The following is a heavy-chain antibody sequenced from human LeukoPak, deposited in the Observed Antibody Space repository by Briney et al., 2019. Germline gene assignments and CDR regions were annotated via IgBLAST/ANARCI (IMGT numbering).Heavy chain of an antibody. CDR3: ARDPGLYCSGGSCYESFAFDI. V-gene: IGHV1-2*02. Sequence: ASVKVSCKASGYTFTGYYMHWARQAPGQGLEWMGWINPNSGGTNYAQKFQGRVTMTRDTSISTAYMELSRLRSDDTAVYYCARDPGLYCSGGSCYESFAFDIWGQGTMVTVSS. J-gene: IGHJ3*02. CDR2: INPNSGGT. CDR1: GYTFTGYY. D-gene: IGHD2-15*01.